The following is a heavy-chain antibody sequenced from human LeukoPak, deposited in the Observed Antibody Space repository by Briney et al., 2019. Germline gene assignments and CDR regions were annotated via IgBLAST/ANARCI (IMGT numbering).Heavy chain of an antibody. Sequence: PGGSLRLSCAASGFTFSSYAMSWVRQAPGKGLEWVSAISGSGGSTYYADSVKGRFTISRDNSKNTLYLQMNSLRAEDTAVYYCARDGGSITIFGVVSPFDPWGQGTLVTVSS. D-gene: IGHD3-3*01. CDR2: ISGSGGST. V-gene: IGHV3-23*01. J-gene: IGHJ5*02. CDR3: ARDGGSITIFGVVSPFDP. CDR1: GFTFSSYA.